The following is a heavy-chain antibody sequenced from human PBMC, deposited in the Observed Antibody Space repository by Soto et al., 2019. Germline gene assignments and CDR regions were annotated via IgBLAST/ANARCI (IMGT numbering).Heavy chain of an antibody. J-gene: IGHJ4*02. D-gene: IGHD2-2*01. CDR3: ARVSRAGRIPAAMLTFDY. CDR1: GFTFSSYG. Sequence: GGSLRLSCAASGFTFSSYGMHWVRQAPGKGLEWVAVIWYDGSNKYYADSVKGRFTISRDNSKNTLYLQMNSLRAEDTAVYYCARVSRAGRIPAAMLTFDYWGQGTLVTVSS. CDR2: IWYDGSNK. V-gene: IGHV3-33*01.